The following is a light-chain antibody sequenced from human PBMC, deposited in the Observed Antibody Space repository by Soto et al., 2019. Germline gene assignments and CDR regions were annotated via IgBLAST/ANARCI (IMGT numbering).Light chain of an antibody. CDR1: QSVSSN. Sequence: EIVMTQSPATLSVSPGERATLSCRASQSVSSNLAWYQQKPGQAPRILIYGASTRATGIPARLSGSGSGTEFRLTISRLQSEDFSVYPCQQYNNWTPLLYTFGQRTNLDIK. J-gene: IGKJ2*01. CDR2: GAS. CDR3: QQYNNWTPLLYT. V-gene: IGKV3-15*01.